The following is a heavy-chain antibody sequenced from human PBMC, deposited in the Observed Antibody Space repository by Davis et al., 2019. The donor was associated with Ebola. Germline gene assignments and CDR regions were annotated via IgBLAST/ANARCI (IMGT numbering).Heavy chain of an antibody. V-gene: IGHV1-18*01. CDR2: ISAYNGNT. CDR1: GGTFSSYA. D-gene: IGHD3-10*01. CDR3: AREITMVRGGGWFDP. J-gene: IGHJ5*02. Sequence: AASVKVSCKASGGTFSSYAISWVRQAPGQGLEWMGWISAYNGNTNYAQKLQGRATMTTDTSTSTAYMELRSLRSDDTAVYYCAREITMVRGGGWFDPWGQGTLVTVSS.